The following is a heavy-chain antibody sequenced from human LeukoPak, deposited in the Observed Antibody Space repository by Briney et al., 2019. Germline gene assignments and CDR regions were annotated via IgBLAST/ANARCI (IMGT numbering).Heavy chain of an antibody. V-gene: IGHV1-69*05. D-gene: IGHD3-22*01. CDR1: GGTFSSYA. CDR3: AREVYDSSGYHAVEYFQH. Sequence: SVKVSCKASGGTFSSYAISWVRQAPGQGLECMGRIIPIFGTANYAQKFQGRVTITTDESTSTAYMELSSLRSEDTAVYYCAREVYDSSGYHAVEYFQHWGQGTLVTVSS. CDR2: IIPIFGTA. J-gene: IGHJ1*01.